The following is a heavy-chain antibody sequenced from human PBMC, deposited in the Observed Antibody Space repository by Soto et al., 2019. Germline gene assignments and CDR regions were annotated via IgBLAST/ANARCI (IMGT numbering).Heavy chain of an antibody. CDR3: AKDNKVPAAPYYYYGMDV. Sequence: GGSLRLSCAASGFTFSSYAMSWVRQAPGKGLEWVSAISGSGGSTYYADSVKGRFTVSRDNSKNTLYLQMNSLRAEDTAVYYCAKDNKVPAAPYYYYGMDVWGQGTTVTVSS. D-gene: IGHD2-2*01. J-gene: IGHJ6*02. V-gene: IGHV3-23*01. CDR1: GFTFSSYA. CDR2: ISGSGGST.